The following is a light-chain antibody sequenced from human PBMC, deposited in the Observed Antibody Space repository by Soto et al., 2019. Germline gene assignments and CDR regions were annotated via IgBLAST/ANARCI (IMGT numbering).Light chain of an antibody. Sequence: EIVLTQSPGTLSFSPGDRATLSCRASQSVGTYLAWYQQKPGQAPRLLIYGASSRATGIPDRFSGSGSGADFTLTISRLEPEDFAVYYCQQYVSIPLTFGGGTKVDIK. CDR3: QQYVSIPLT. J-gene: IGKJ4*01. CDR1: QSVGTY. CDR2: GAS. V-gene: IGKV3-20*01.